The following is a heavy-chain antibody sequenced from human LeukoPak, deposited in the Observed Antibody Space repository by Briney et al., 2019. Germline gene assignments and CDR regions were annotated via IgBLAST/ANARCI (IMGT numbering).Heavy chain of an antibody. J-gene: IGHJ4*02. V-gene: IGHV3-66*01. CDR3: ARSYGDPLFDY. CDR1: GFTVSSNY. D-gene: IGHD4-17*01. Sequence: RGSLRLSCVGSGFTVSSNYMSLVRQAPGKGLEWVSVIYSSGSTFHADSVKGRFSISRDTSKNTLYLQMKSLRAEDTAVYYCARSYGDPLFDYWGQGTLVTVSS. CDR2: IYSSGST.